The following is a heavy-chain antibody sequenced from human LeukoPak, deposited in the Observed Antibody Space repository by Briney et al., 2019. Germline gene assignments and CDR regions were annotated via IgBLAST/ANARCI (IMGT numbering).Heavy chain of an antibody. Sequence: GGSLRPSCAASGFTVSSNYMHWVRQAPGKGLEWVAVISYDGSNKYYADSVKGRFTISRDNSKNTLYLQMNSLRAEDTAVYYCARDSYCTSTSCYIDYWGQGTLVTVSS. V-gene: IGHV3-30-3*01. D-gene: IGHD2-2*02. J-gene: IGHJ4*02. CDR1: GFTVSSNY. CDR2: ISYDGSNK. CDR3: ARDSYCTSTSCYIDY.